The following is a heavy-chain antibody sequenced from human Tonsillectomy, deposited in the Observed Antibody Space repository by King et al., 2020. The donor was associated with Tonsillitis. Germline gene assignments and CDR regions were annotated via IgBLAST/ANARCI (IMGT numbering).Heavy chain of an antibody. V-gene: IGHV1-18*04. J-gene: IGHJ4*02. CDR2: ISGYNGNT. CDR3: ARVGVAWVVTFFDY. Sequence: QLVQSGAEVKKPGASVKVSCKASGYTFTSYGVSWVRQAPGQGLEWMGWISGYNGNTNYAQKLQGRVTMTTDTSTSTAYMEVRSLRSDDTAVYYCARVGVAWVVTFFDYWAQGTLVTVSS. CDR1: GYTFTSYG. D-gene: IGHD4-23*01.